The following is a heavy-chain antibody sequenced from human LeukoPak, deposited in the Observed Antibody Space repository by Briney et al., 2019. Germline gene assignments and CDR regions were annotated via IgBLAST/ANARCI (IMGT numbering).Heavy chain of an antibody. CDR3: ARENCSSTSCYAYFDY. J-gene: IGHJ4*02. Sequence: SETLSLTCAVYGGSFSGYYWSWIRQPPGKGLEWIGEINHSGSTNYNPSLKSGVTISVDTSKNQFSLKLSSVTAADTAVYYCARENCSSTSCYAYFDYWGQGTLVTVSS. CDR1: GGSFSGYY. D-gene: IGHD2-2*01. CDR2: INHSGST. V-gene: IGHV4-34*01.